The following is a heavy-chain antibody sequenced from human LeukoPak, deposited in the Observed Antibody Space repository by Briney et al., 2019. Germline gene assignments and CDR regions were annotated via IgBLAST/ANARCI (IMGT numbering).Heavy chain of an antibody. Sequence: GESLKISCKVSGYSFTTYWIGWVRQMPGKGLEWMVIIYPGDSDTRYSPSFQGQVTISADKSISTAYLQWSSLKASDTAMYYCARLPSGPPSWFDPWGQGTLVTVSS. CDR2: IYPGDSDT. J-gene: IGHJ5*02. D-gene: IGHD3-3*01. CDR1: GYSFTTYW. CDR3: ARLPSGPPSWFDP. V-gene: IGHV5-51*01.